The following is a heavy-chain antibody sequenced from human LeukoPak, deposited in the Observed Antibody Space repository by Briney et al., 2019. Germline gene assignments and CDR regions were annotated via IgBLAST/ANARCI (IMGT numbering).Heavy chain of an antibody. CDR2: ISGSGGST. J-gene: IGHJ5*02. Sequence: PGGSLRLSCAASGFTFSSYAMSWVRQAPGKGLEWVSAISGSGGSTYYADSVKGRFTISRDNSENTLYLQMNSLRAEDTAVYYCAKANVVAAMADWFDPWGQGTLVTVSS. CDR1: GFTFSSYA. D-gene: IGHD2-15*01. V-gene: IGHV3-23*01. CDR3: AKANVVAAMADWFDP.